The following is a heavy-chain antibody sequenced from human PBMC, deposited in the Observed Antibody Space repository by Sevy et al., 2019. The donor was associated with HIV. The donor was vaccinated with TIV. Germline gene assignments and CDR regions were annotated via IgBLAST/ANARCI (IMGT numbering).Heavy chain of an antibody. Sequence: SETLSLTCTVSGGSISSYYWSWIRQPAGKGLEWIGRIYTSGSTNYNPSLKSRVTMSVDTSKNQFPLKLSSVTAADTAVYYCARDSVIAARPYYYYGMDVWGQGTTVTVSS. CDR2: IYTSGST. V-gene: IGHV4-4*07. CDR1: GGSISSYY. J-gene: IGHJ6*02. D-gene: IGHD6-6*01. CDR3: ARDSVIAARPYYYYGMDV.